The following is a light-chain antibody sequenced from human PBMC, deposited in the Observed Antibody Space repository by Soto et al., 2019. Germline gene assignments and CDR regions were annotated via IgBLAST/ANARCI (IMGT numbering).Light chain of an antibody. CDR1: SSDVGGYNY. J-gene: IGLJ2*01. CDR3: SSYTSSSTLDVV. Sequence: QSVLTQPASVSGSPGQSITISCTGTSSDVGGYNYVSWYQQHPGKAPTHMIYDVSNRPSGVSNRFSGSKSGNTASLTISGLQSEDESDYYCSSYTSSSTLDVVFGGGTKLTVL. CDR2: DVS. V-gene: IGLV2-14*01.